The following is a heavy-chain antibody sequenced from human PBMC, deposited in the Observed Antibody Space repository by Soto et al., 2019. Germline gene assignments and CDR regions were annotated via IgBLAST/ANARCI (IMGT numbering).Heavy chain of an antibody. CDR1: GGSFSGYY. D-gene: IGHD3-10*01. J-gene: IGHJ6*02. V-gene: IGHV4-34*01. CDR2: INHSEST. Sequence: SETLSLTCAVYGGSFSGYYWSWIRQPPGKGLEWIGEINHSESTNYNPSLKSRVTISVDTSKNQFSLKLSSVTAADTAVYYCAREKLLWFGELLYYYYGMDVWGQGTTVTVS. CDR3: AREKLLWFGELLYYYYGMDV.